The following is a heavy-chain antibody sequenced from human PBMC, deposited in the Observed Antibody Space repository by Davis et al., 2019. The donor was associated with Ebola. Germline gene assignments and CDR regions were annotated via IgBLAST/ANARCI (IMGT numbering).Heavy chain of an antibody. CDR1: GGSFSGYY. D-gene: IGHD4-23*01. Sequence: MPSETLSLTCAVYGGSFSGYYWSWIRQPPGKGLEWIGYIYYSGSTNYNPSLKSRVTISVDTSKNQFSLKLSSVTAADTAVYYCARGKLTFDPWGQGTLVTVSS. CDR3: ARGKLTFDP. J-gene: IGHJ5*02. CDR2: IYYSGST. V-gene: IGHV4-59*01.